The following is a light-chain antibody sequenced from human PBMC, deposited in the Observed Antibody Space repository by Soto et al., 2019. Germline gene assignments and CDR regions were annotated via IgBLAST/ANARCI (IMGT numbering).Light chain of an antibody. Sequence: NFMLTQPHSVSESPGKTVTISCTGSSGSIASNYVQWYQQRPGSAPTTVIYEDNQRPSGVPDRFSGSIDSSSNSASLTISGLKTEDEADYYCQSYDSSSHVVFGGGTQLTVL. J-gene: IGLJ2*01. CDR2: EDN. V-gene: IGLV6-57*02. CDR1: SGSIASNY. CDR3: QSYDSSSHVV.